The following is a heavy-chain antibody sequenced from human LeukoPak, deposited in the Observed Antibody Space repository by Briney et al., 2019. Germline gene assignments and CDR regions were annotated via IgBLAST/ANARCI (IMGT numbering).Heavy chain of an antibody. CDR2: IYYSGST. J-gene: IGHJ4*02. V-gene: IGHV4-30-4*01. Sequence: PSETLSLTCTVSGGSISSGDYYWSWIRQPPGKGLEWIGYIYYSGSTYYNPSPKSRVTISVDTSKNQFSLKLSSVTAADTAVYYCARDQGYDSSGSFDYWGQGTLVTVSS. CDR1: GGSISSGDYY. D-gene: IGHD3-22*01. CDR3: ARDQGYDSSGSFDY.